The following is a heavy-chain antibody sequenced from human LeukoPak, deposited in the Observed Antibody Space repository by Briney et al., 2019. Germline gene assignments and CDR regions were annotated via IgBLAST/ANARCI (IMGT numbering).Heavy chain of an antibody. D-gene: IGHD6-19*01. V-gene: IGHV4-31*03. CDR3: ARDWYSSGRGFDP. J-gene: IGHJ5*02. Sequence: SQTLSLTCTVSGGSISSGGYYWSWIRQHPGNGLEWIGYIYYSGSTYYNPSLKSRVTISVDTSKNQFSLKLSSVTAADTAVYYCARDWYSSGRGFDPWGQGTLVTVSS. CDR2: IYYSGST. CDR1: GGSISSGGYY.